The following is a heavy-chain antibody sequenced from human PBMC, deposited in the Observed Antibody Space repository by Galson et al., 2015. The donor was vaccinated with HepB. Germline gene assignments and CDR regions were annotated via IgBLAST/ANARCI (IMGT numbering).Heavy chain of an antibody. CDR2: INPNSGAT. D-gene: IGHD2-21*02. CDR1: GYTLNNYA. J-gene: IGHJ3*02. Sequence: SVKVSCKASGYTLNNYALNWVRQAPGQGLEWMGWINPNSGATKYAQKFQGRVTMTRDTSISTAYMELSRLRSGDTAVYYCATCGGDCYLGPGDAFDIWGQGTMVTVSS. CDR3: ATCGGDCYLGPGDAFDI. V-gene: IGHV1-2*02.